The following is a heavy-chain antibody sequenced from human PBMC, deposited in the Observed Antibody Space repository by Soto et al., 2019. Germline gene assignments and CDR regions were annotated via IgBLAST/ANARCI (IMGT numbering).Heavy chain of an antibody. CDR1: GCTFSTYW. CDR2: INSDASHT. CDR3: TVLKKGYCVGSTCYSLRFDP. J-gene: IGHJ5*02. D-gene: IGHD2-15*01. Sequence: PGGSLRLSGAASGCTFSTYWMHWIRQVPGKGLGLVSLINSDASHTYYSDSVKGRFTISRDNAKNTLFLQMNSLNTEDTGVYYCTVLKKGYCVGSTCYSLRFDPWGQGTLVTVSS. V-gene: IGHV3-74*01.